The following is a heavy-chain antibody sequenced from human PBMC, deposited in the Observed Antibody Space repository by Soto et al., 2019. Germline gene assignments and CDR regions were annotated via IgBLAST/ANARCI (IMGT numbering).Heavy chain of an antibody. J-gene: IGHJ3*02. V-gene: IGHV3-7*01. D-gene: IGHD6-13*01. CDR1: GFTFSSYW. CDR3: ASRGSSSWYSFDI. CDR2: IKQDGSEK. Sequence: GGSLRLSCAASGFTFSSYWMSWVRQAPGKGLEWVANIKQDGSEKYYVDSVKGRFTISRDNAKNSLYLQMNSLRAADTAVYYCASRGSSSWYSFDIWGQGTMVTVSS.